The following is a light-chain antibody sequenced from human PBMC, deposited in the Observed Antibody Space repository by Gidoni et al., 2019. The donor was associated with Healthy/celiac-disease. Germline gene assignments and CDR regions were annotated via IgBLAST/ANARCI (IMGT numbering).Light chain of an antibody. V-gene: IGLV3-1*01. J-gene: IGLJ2*01. CDR3: QAWDSSTVV. Sequence: SYELTQPPSESVSPGQTASITCAGDKLGDKYACWYQQKPGQSPVLVIYQDSKRPSGFPERFSGSNSGNTATLTISGTQAMDEADYYCQAWDSSTVVFGGGTKLTVL. CDR1: KLGDKY. CDR2: QDS.